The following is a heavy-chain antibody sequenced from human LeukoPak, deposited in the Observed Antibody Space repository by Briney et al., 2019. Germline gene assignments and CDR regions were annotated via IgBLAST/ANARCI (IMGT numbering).Heavy chain of an antibody. CDR1: GFTFSSYS. CDR3: ARAQYCSGGSCYRN. D-gene: IGHD2-15*01. J-gene: IGHJ4*02. V-gene: IGHV3-21*01. Sequence: PGGSLRLSCAASGFTFSSYSMNWVRQAPGKGLEWVSSISSSSSYIYYADSVKGRFTISRDNAKNSLYLQMNSLRAEDTAVYYCARAQYCSGGSCYRNWGQGTLVTVSS. CDR2: ISSSSSYI.